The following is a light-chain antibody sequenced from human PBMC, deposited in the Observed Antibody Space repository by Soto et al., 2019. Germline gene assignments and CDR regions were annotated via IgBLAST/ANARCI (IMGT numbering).Light chain of an antibody. CDR2: AAS. V-gene: IGKV3-15*01. Sequence: EIVVTQSPGILSVSPGDRATLSCRASQSVSTNLAWYQQKPGQAPTLLIYAASTRATGIPARFTGSGSGTEFTLTISSLQSEGFAVYYCQEYSKWPLFTFGPGTRVDIK. CDR3: QEYSKWPLFT. J-gene: IGKJ3*01. CDR1: QSVSTN.